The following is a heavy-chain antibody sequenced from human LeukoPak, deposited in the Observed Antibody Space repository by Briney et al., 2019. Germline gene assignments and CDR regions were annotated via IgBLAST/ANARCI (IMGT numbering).Heavy chain of an antibody. CDR1: GFTFNSYT. J-gene: IGHJ6*02. Sequence: GGSLRLSCAASGFTFNSYTMNWVRQAPGKGLESVSSIRNNSRGINYADSVKGRFTISRDNDKNTVFLEMNSLRAEDTAVYYCARDGASIDDQYYGLDVWGQGTTVTVSS. CDR2: IRNNSRGI. CDR3: ARDGASIDDQYYGLDV. V-gene: IGHV3-21*06. D-gene: IGHD1-1*01.